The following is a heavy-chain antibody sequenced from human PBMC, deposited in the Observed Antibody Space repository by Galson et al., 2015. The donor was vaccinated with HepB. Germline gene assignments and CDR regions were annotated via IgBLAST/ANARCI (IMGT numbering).Heavy chain of an antibody. Sequence: SLRLSCAASGFTFSSYAMHWVRQAPGKGLEWVAVISYDGSNKYYADSVKGRFTISRDNSKNTLYLQMNSLRAEDTAVYYCAKAGKQWLVLGWFDPWGQGTLVTVSS. J-gene: IGHJ5*02. CDR1: GFTFSSYA. CDR3: AKAGKQWLVLGWFDP. CDR2: ISYDGSNK. D-gene: IGHD6-19*01. V-gene: IGHV3-30*04.